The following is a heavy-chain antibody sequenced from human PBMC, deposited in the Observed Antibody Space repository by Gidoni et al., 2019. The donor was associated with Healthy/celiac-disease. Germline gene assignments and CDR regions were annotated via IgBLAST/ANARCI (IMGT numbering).Heavy chain of an antibody. J-gene: IGHJ4*02. V-gene: IGHV3-21*01. CDR3: ASFKLGF. Sequence: EVQLVESGVGLVTPVGSLRLSCTASGFTFSSYSMNGVRQAPGKGLEGVSSISRSSSYIYYADSVKGRFTIARDNAKNSLYLQMNSLRAEDTAVYYCASFKLGFWGQGTLVTVSS. D-gene: IGHD7-27*01. CDR2: ISRSSSYI. CDR1: GFTFSSYS.